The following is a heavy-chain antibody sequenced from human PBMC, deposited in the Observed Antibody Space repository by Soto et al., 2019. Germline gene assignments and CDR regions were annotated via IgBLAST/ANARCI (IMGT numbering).Heavy chain of an antibody. D-gene: IGHD3-3*01. CDR1: GFSLSTSGVG. Sequence: QITLKESGPTLVKPTQTLTLTCTFSGFSLSTSGVGVGWIRQPPGKALEWLALIYWNDDKRYSPSLKSRLTIPKDTSKNQVVLTMNNMDPVDTATYSCAHGFKRYYDFWSGYCWFDYWGQGTLVTVSS. CDR2: IYWNDDK. V-gene: IGHV2-5*01. J-gene: IGHJ4*02. CDR3: AHGFKRYYDFWSGYCWFDY.